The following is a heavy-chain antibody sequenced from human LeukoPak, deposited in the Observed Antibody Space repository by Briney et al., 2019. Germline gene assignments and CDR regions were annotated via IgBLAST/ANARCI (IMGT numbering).Heavy chain of an antibody. D-gene: IGHD1-14*01. CDR2: IYPGGSDT. Sequence: GESLKIPCKGSGYSFTSYWIGWVRQMPGKGLEWMGVIYPGGSDTRYSPSFQGQVTISADKSISTAYLQWSSLKASDTAMYYCERPPQDPNPAFDYWGQGTLVTVSS. CDR3: ERPPQDPNPAFDY. CDR1: GYSFTSYW. V-gene: IGHV5-51*01. J-gene: IGHJ4*02.